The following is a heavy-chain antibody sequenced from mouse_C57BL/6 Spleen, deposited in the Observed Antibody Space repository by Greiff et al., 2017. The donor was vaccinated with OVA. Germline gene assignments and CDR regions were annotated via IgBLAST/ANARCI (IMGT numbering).Heavy chain of an antibody. J-gene: IGHJ2*01. V-gene: IGHV5-17*01. CDR1: GFTFSDYG. CDR2: ISSGSSTI. Sequence: DVMLVESGGGLVKPGGSLKLSCEASGFTFSDYGMHWVRQAPEKGLEWVGYISSGSSTIYYADTVKGRFTISKDNSKNTLFLQMTSLRSEDTAMYYCASYDGYYFDYWGQGTTLTVSS. D-gene: IGHD2-3*01. CDR3: ASYDGYYFDY.